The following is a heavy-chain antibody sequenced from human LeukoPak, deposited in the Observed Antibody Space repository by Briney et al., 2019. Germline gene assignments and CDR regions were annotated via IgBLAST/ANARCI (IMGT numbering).Heavy chain of an antibody. J-gene: IGHJ4*02. V-gene: IGHV4-61*02. CDR1: GDSISSGNYY. CDR2: IYTSGST. Sequence: TSETLSLTCTVSGDSISSGNYYWTWIRQPAGKGLEWIGRIYTSGSTNYNPSLKSRVTISVDTSKNQFSLNLSSVTAADTAVYYCARSAYCSSSTCYAFNYWGQGTLVTVSS. CDR3: ARSAYCSSSTCYAFNY. D-gene: IGHD2-2*01.